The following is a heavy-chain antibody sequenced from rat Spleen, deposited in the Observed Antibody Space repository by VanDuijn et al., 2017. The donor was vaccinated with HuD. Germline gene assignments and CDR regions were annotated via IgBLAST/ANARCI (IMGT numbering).Heavy chain of an antibody. D-gene: IGHD1-12*02. CDR3: ARHRLYFYDGSYCYSRVMDA. V-gene: IGHV5-29*01. CDR2: ISYDGLVP. J-gene: IGHJ4*01. CDR1: GFTFSDYY. Sequence: EVQLVESDGGLVQPGRSLKLSCAASGFTFSDYYMAWFSQAPTKGLEWVASISYDGLVPYYRDSVKGRCTISRDNSESTLYLQMDSLRSEDTATYYSARHRLYFYDGSYCYSRVMDAWGQGASVTVSS.